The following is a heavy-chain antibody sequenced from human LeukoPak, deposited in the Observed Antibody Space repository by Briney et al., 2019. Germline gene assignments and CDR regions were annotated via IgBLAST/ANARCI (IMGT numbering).Heavy chain of an antibody. CDR2: INPNSGGT. Sequence: ASVKVSCKASGYTFTGYYMHWVRQAPGQGLEWMGWINPNSGGTNYAQKFQGRVTMTRDTSISTAYMELSRLRSDDTAVYYCASLIDTTPSINAGYYFDYWGQGTLVTVSS. V-gene: IGHV1-2*02. J-gene: IGHJ4*02. CDR3: ASLIDTTPSINAGYYFDY. D-gene: IGHD3-16*01. CDR1: GYTFTGYY.